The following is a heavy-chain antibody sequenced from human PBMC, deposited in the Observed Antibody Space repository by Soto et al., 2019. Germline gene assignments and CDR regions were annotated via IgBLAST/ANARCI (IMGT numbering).Heavy chain of an antibody. J-gene: IGHJ3*02. Sequence: QVQLVQSGAEVKKPGSSVKVSCKASGGTFSSYAISWVRQAPGQGLEWMGGIIPIFGTANYAQKFQGRVTINEDESTSTAYMELSSLRSEDTAVYYCARGSGNMIVVVHDAFDIWCQGTMVTVSS. CDR3: ARGSGNMIVVVHDAFDI. V-gene: IGHV1-69*01. CDR2: IIPIFGTA. D-gene: IGHD3-22*01. CDR1: GGTFSSYA.